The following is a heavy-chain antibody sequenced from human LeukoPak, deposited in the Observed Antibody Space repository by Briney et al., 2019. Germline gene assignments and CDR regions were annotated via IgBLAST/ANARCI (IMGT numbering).Heavy chain of an antibody. CDR2: INPNSGGT. Sequence: GASVNVSYTPSGYTFTPYYMHWVRQAPGQELEWMGWINPNSGGTNYAPKFQGRVTITRDTSISTAYMELSRMRSDDTAMYYYESSYCSGGSCYWFDPWGQGTLVTVSS. CDR3: ESSYCSGGSCYWFDP. V-gene: IGHV1-2*07. CDR1: GYTFTPYY. J-gene: IGHJ5*02. D-gene: IGHD2-15*01.